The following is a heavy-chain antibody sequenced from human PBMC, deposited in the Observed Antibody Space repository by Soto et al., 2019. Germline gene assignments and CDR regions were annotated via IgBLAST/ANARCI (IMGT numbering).Heavy chain of an antibody. J-gene: IGHJ4*02. D-gene: IGHD1-20*01. CDR3: ARGPYNWNQLDY. V-gene: IGHV3-74*01. Sequence: GGSLRLSCAASGFTFSSYWMHWVRQAPGKGLVWVSRINSDGSSTSYADSVKGRFTISRDNAKNTLYLQMNSLRAEDTAVYYCARGPYNWNQLDYWGQGTLVTVSS. CDR2: INSDGSST. CDR1: GFTFSSYW.